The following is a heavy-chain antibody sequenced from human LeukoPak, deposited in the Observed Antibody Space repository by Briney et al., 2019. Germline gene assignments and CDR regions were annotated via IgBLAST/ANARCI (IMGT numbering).Heavy chain of an antibody. CDR1: GFTFSSYA. V-gene: IGHV3-9*01. CDR2: INWSSGSI. CDR3: AKDWDNYSSSWGYFEN. Sequence: GGSLRLSCAASGFTFSSYAMHWVRQAPGKGLEWVSGINWSSGSIDYADSVKGRFTISRDNAKNSLYLQMNSLRAEDTALYYCAKDWDNYSSSWGYFENWGQGTLVIVSS. J-gene: IGHJ4*02. D-gene: IGHD6-13*01.